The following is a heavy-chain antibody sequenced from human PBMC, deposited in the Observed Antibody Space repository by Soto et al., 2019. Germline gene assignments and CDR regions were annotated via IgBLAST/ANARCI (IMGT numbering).Heavy chain of an antibody. CDR1: GASMINYY. CDR3: ARSGHSFRAAL. V-gene: IGHV4-59*01. Sequence: SETLSLTCTLSGASMINYYGSCLRQPPWKGLEWIGYMFYSGTSNYNSSLNSRVTISVDSSKNQFSLKLSSVTAADTAVYYCARSGHSFRAALWGQGIMVTVSS. CDR2: MFYSGTS. J-gene: IGHJ4*02. D-gene: IGHD6-6*01.